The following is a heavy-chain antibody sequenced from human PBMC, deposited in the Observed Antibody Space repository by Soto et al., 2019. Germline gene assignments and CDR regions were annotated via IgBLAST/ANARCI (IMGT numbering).Heavy chain of an antibody. J-gene: IGHJ4*02. CDR2: ISSSSSYI. CDR1: GFTFSSYS. V-gene: IGHV3-21*01. D-gene: IGHD3-10*01. CDR3: ATGWFGELSLDY. Sequence: GGSLRLSCAASGFTFSSYSMNWVRQAPGKGLEWVSSISSSSSYIYYADSVKGRFTISRDNAKNSLYLQMNSLRAEDTAVYYCATGWFGELSLDYWGQGTLVTVS.